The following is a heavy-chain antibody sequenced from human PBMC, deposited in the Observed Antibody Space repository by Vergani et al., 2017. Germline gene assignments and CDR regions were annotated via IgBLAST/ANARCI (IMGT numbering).Heavy chain of an antibody. J-gene: IGHJ4*02. CDR2: ISWNSGSI. CDR3: AKGDYYDSSGFDY. D-gene: IGHD3-22*01. CDR1: GFTFDDYA. Sequence: EVQLVESGGGLVQPGRSLRLSCAASGFTFDDYAIHWVRQAPGKGLEWVSGISWNSGSIGYADPVKGRFTITRDNAKNSLYLQMNSLRAEDTALYYCAKGDYYDSSGFDYWGQGTLVTVSS. V-gene: IGHV3-9*01.